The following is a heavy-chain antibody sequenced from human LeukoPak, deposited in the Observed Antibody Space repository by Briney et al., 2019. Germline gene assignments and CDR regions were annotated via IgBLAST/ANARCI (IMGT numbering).Heavy chain of an antibody. V-gene: IGHV4-39*07. CDR3: ARDQGRWLVRTFDY. CDR2: IYYSGST. J-gene: IGHJ4*02. D-gene: IGHD6-19*01. CDR1: DGSISSSSYY. Sequence: SETLSLTCTVSDGSISSSSYYWGWIRQPPGKGLEWIGNIYYSGSTNYNPSLKSRVTISVDTSKNQFSLKLSSVTAADTAVYYCARDQGRWLVRTFDYWGQGTLVTVSS.